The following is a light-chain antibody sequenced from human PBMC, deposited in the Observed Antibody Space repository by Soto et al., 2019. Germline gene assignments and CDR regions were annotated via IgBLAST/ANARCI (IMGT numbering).Light chain of an antibody. Sequence: DIVMTQSPDSLAVSLGERATINCKSSQSLLHLAWYQQKPGQPPKLLIYWASTRESGVHDRFSGSGSGTDFTLTISSLQAEDVAVYYCQQYYTTPVTFGQGTKVEIK. CDR1: QSLLH. CDR2: WAS. J-gene: IGKJ1*01. V-gene: IGKV4-1*01. CDR3: QQYYTTPVT.